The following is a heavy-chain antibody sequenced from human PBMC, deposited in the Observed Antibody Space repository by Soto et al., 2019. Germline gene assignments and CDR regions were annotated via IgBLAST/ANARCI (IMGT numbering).Heavy chain of an antibody. CDR1: GGSVSRGSYY. J-gene: IGHJ5*02. D-gene: IGHD6-13*01. CDR3: ARVQQLVNNWFDP. CDR2: IYYSWST. V-gene: IGHV4-61*01. Sequence: SETLSLTCTLSGGSVSRGSYYWSWIRHPPVKGVDGIGYIYYSWSTKYNPSLKSRVTISVDTSKNQFSLKLSSVTAAATAVYYCARVQQLVNNWFDPWGQATLVTVSS.